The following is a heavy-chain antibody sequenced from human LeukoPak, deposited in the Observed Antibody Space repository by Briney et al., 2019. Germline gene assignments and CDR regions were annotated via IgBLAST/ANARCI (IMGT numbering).Heavy chain of an antibody. D-gene: IGHD4-17*01. V-gene: IGHV3-30-3*01. J-gene: IGHJ6*02. CDR2: ISYDGSNK. CDR3: ARDYGDYDYYYYGMDV. Sequence: GRSLRLSRAASGFTFSSYAMHWVRQAPGKGLEWVAVISYDGSNKYYADSVKGRFTISRDNSKDTLYLQMNSLRAEDTAVYYCARDYGDYDYYYYGMDVWGQGTTVTVSS. CDR1: GFTFSSYA.